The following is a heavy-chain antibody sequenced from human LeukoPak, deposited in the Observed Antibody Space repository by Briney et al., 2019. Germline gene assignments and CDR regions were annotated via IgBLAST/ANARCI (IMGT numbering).Heavy chain of an antibody. CDR2: ISGSGGST. J-gene: IGHJ4*02. CDR3: AKRRGDLALAAFDY. V-gene: IGHV3-23*01. Sequence: GGSLRLSCAASGFTFSSYAMSWVCQAPGKGLEWVSAISGSGGSTYYADSVKGRFTISRDNSKNTLYVQMNSLRAEDTAVYYCAKRRGDLALAAFDYWGQGTLVTVSS. CDR1: GFTFSSYA. D-gene: IGHD6-6*01.